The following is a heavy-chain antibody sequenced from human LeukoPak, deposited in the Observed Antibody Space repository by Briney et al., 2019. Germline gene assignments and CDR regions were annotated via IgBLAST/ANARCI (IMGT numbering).Heavy chain of an antibody. CDR3: ARDRPDGITGTRGPYGMDV. CDR2: IYYSGST. D-gene: IGHD1-20*01. CDR1: GGSISSYY. J-gene: IGHJ6*04. V-gene: IGHV4-59*01. Sequence: PSGTLSLTCTVSGGSISSYYWSWIRQPPGKGLEWVGYIYYSGSTNYNPYLKSRVTISVDTSKNQFSLKLSSVTAADTAVYYCARDRPDGITGTRGPYGMDVWGKGTTVTVSS.